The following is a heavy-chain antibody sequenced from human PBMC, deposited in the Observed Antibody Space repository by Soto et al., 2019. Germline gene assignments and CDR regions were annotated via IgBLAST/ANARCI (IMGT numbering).Heavy chain of an antibody. CDR1: GGSFSGYY. J-gene: IGHJ5*02. CDR2: INHSGST. D-gene: IGHD3-3*01. Sequence: SETLSLTCAVYGGSFSGYYWSWIRQPPGKGLEWIGEINHSGSTNYNPSLKSRVTISVDTSKNQFSLKLSSVTAADTAVYYCARGRRYYDFWSGYYHSSWFDPWGQGTLVTVSS. V-gene: IGHV4-34*01. CDR3: ARGRRYYDFWSGYYHSSWFDP.